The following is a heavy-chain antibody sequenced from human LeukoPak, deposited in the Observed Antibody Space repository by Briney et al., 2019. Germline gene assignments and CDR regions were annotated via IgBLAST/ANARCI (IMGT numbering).Heavy chain of an antibody. Sequence: SETLSLTCTVSGGSLSSSRYYWGWLPQPPGRGLGWVGSIYYSGSTYYNPCLKRLVTISQYTSKNQFSLKLSSVTAADTAVYYCARSSAYDYVWGSYRPTMDFDYWGQGTLVTVSS. CDR1: GGSLSSSRYY. CDR3: ARSSAYDYVWGSYRPTMDFDY. CDR2: IYYSGST. J-gene: IGHJ4*02. D-gene: IGHD3-16*02. V-gene: IGHV4-39*01.